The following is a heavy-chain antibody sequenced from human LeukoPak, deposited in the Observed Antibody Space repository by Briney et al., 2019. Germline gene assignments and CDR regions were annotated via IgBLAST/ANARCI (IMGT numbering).Heavy chain of an antibody. CDR3: ARDSGELLYDYYYYGMDV. CDR1: LFTFSGYS. J-gene: IGHJ6*02. CDR2: ISSSSSYI. D-gene: IGHD1-26*01. V-gene: IGHV3-21*01. Sequence: GGSLRLSCVDSLFTFSGYSMNCVRQAPGKGLEWVSSISSSSSYIYYADSVKGRFTISRDNAKNSLYLQMNSLRAEDTAVYYCARDSGELLYDYYYYGMDVWGQGTTVTVSS.